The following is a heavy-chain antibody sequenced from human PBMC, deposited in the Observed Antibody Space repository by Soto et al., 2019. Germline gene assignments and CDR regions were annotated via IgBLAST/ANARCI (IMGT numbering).Heavy chain of an antibody. CDR2: IDPSDSYT. CDR3: ARHHFSLDTQSWGMDV. Sequence: GESLKISCKGSGYSFTSYWISWVRQMPGKGLEWMGRIDPSDSYTNYSPSFQGHVTISADKSISTAYLQWSSLKASDTAMYYCARHHFSLDTQSWGMDVWGQGTTVTVSS. V-gene: IGHV5-10-1*01. CDR1: GYSFTSYW. J-gene: IGHJ6*02. D-gene: IGHD2-2*02.